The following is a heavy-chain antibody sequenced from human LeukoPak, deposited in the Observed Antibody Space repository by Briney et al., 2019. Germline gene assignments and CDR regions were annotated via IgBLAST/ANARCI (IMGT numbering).Heavy chain of an antibody. CDR3: ARSNGHFDY. CDR1: GFTFSSYA. Sequence: PGGSLRLSCAASGFTFSSYAMHWVRQAPGKGLEWVAVISYDGSNKYYADSVKGRFTISRDNSKNTLYLQMNSLRTEDTAVYYCARSNGHFDYWGQGTLVTISS. V-gene: IGHV3-30-3*01. J-gene: IGHJ4*02. CDR2: ISYDGSNK. D-gene: IGHD4-4*01.